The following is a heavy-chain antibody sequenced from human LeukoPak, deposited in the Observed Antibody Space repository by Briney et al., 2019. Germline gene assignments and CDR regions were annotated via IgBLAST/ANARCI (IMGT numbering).Heavy chain of an antibody. CDR2: INPSGGST. Sequence: ASVKVSCKASGYTFTSYYMHWVRQAPGQGLEWMGIINPSGGSTSYAQKFRGRVTMTRDTSTSTVYMELSSLRSDDTAVYYCARIQLWPYYYYGMDVWGQGTTVTVSS. D-gene: IGHD5-18*01. CDR1: GYTFTSYY. CDR3: ARIQLWPYYYYGMDV. J-gene: IGHJ6*02. V-gene: IGHV1-46*01.